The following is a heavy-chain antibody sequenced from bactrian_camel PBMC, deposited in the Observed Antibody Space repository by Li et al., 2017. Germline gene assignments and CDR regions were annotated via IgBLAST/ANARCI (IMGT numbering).Heavy chain of an antibody. CDR3: AARVTGLPCEDVLTDPVRARY. J-gene: IGHJ4*01. V-gene: IGHV3S53*01. CDR1: GGGNMKNC. Sequence: HVQLVESGGGSVQAGGSLTLSCAVSGGGNMKNCMGWFRQMPDTRREGVATIDEGSNPYYRDSMGGRFTISKDNLARALYLQMDALKPDDTAMYYCAARVTGLPCEDVLTDPVRARYWGQGTQVTVS. D-gene: IGHD2*01. CDR2: IDEGSNP.